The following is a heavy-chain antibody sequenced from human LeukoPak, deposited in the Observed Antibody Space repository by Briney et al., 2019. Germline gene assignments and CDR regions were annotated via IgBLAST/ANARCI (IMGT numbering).Heavy chain of an antibody. V-gene: IGHV1-69*05. CDR2: IIPIFGTT. CDR3: ARDNSVRDEAWWFNP. D-gene: IGHD5-24*01. Sequence: SVKVSCKASGGTVRRFGISWVRQAPGQGLEWMGGIIPIFGTTSYAQKFQGRVTLTRDMSTSTDYLELSSLRSEDTAVYYCARDNSVRDEAWWFNPWGQGTLVTVSS. J-gene: IGHJ5*02. CDR1: GGTVRRFG.